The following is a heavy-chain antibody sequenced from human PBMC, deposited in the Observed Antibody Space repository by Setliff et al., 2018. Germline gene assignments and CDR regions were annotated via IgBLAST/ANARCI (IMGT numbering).Heavy chain of an antibody. D-gene: IGHD6-19*01. CDR3: AREQWLDPPGYYYMDV. V-gene: IGHV4-4*07. J-gene: IGHJ6*03. CDR2: IYIGGSA. CDR1: GGSISSYY. Sequence: PSETLSLTCTVSGGSISSYYWSWIRQPAGKGLEWIGHIYIGGSANYNPSFKSRVTMSIDTSKNQFSLKLNSVTAADMAVYYCAREQWLDPPGYYYMDVWAKGTTVTVSS.